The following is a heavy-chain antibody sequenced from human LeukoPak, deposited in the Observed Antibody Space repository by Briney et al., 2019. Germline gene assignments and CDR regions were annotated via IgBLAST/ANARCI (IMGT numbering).Heavy chain of an antibody. J-gene: IGHJ6*02. CDR3: ATDGDCSGGSCSPYYHGMDV. D-gene: IGHD2-15*01. Sequence: AASVTVSCKVSGYTLTELSMHWVRQAPGKGLEWMGGFYPEDGETIYAQKFQGRVTMTEDTSTDTAYMELSSLRSEDTAVYYCATDGDCSGGSCSPYYHGMDVWGQGTTVTVSS. CDR2: FYPEDGET. CDR1: GYTLTELS. V-gene: IGHV1-24*01.